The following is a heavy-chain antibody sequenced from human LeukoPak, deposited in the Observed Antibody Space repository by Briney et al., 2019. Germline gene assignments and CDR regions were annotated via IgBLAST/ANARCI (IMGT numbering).Heavy chain of an antibody. D-gene: IGHD4-17*01. Sequence: PGGSLRLSCAASGFTFSNAWMSWVRQVPGKGLEWVGRIKSKTDGGTTDYAAPVKGRFTISRDDSKNTLYLQMNSLKTEDTAVYYCTTDYGDYGRAFDIWGQGTMVTVSS. CDR1: GFTFSNAW. J-gene: IGHJ3*02. CDR3: TTDYGDYGRAFDI. V-gene: IGHV3-15*01. CDR2: IKSKTDGGTT.